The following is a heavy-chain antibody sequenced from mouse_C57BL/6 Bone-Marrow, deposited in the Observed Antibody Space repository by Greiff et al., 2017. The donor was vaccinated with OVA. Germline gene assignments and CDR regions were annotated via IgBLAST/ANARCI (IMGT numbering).Heavy chain of an antibody. CDR1: GYTFTDYY. CDR3: ARRGDYYGSRKDAMDY. V-gene: IGHV1-75*01. Sequence: QVQLQQSGPELVKPGASVKISCKASGYTFTDYYINWVKQRPGQGLEWIGWIFPGSGSTYYNEKFKGKATLTVDKSSSTAYMLLSSLTSEDSAVYFCARRGDYYGSRKDAMDYWGQGTSVTVSS. J-gene: IGHJ4*01. D-gene: IGHD1-1*01. CDR2: IFPGSGST.